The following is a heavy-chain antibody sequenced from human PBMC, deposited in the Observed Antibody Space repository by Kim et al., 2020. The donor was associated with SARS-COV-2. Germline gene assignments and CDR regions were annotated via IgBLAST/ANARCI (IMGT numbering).Heavy chain of an antibody. CDR2: ISAYNGNT. CDR3: ARGGYSGYDKFYYYYGMDV. D-gene: IGHD5-12*01. Sequence: ASVKVSCKASGYTFTSYGISWVRQAPGQGLEWMGWISAYNGNTNYAQKLQGRVTMTTDTSTSTAYMELRSLRSDDTAVYYCARGGYSGYDKFYYYYGMDVWGQGTTVTVSS. J-gene: IGHJ6*02. CDR1: GYTFTSYG. V-gene: IGHV1-18*01.